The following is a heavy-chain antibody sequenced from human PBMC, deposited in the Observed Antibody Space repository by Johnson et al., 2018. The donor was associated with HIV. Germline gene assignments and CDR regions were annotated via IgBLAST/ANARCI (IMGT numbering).Heavy chain of an antibody. CDR3: ARAVDYGGNSPSRAFDS. D-gene: IGHD4-23*01. V-gene: IGHV3-7*03. J-gene: IGHJ3*02. Sequence: VQLVESGGGVVQPGRSLRLSCAASGFTFSSYGMYWVRQAPGKGLEWVANIKQDGSEKYYVDSVKGRFTISRDNAKNSLYLQMNSLRAEDTALYYCARAVDYGGNSPSRAFDSWGRGTLVTVSS. CDR1: GFTFSSYG. CDR2: IKQDGSEK.